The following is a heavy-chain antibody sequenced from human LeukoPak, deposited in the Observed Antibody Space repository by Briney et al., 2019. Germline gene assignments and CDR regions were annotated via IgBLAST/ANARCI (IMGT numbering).Heavy chain of an antibody. CDR2: INASGDYT. D-gene: IGHD3-9*01. V-gene: IGHV3-23*01. Sequence: PGGSLRLSCAASGFTFSDYGMSWVRQAPGKGLEWVSAINASGDYTNYADSVKGRFTISRDSSKNTLYVQMNNLRAEDTAVYYCAKGVISTATYFSYFDYWGQGTLVTVSS. CDR3: AKGVISTATYFSYFDY. J-gene: IGHJ4*02. CDR1: GFTFSDYG.